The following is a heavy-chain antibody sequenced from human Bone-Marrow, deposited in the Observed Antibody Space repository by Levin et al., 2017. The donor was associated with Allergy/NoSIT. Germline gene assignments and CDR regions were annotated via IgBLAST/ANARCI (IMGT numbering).Heavy chain of an antibody. J-gene: IGHJ4*02. V-gene: IGHV5-51*01. Sequence: GESLKISCKTSSDSSAKYWIGWVRQVPGKGLEWMGIIYPGDSDTRYNPSFQAQVTISADKSINTAYLQLSSLRPSDTATYYCAKGSDTSGYYFDYWGQGTLVTVSS. D-gene: IGHD3-22*01. CDR2: IYPGDSDT. CDR1: SDSSAKYW. CDR3: AKGSDTSGYYFDY.